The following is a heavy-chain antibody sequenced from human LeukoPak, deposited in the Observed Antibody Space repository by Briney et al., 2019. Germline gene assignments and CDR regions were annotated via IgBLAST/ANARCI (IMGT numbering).Heavy chain of an antibody. Sequence: PGGSLRLSCGASGFTFSNYWMSWVRQAPGKGLEWVINISQDGSGKNYADSVEGRFTISRDNAKNSVYLQMNSLRAEDTAVYYCARALSAWGQGTLVTVSS. J-gene: IGHJ4*02. V-gene: IGHV3-7*03. CDR2: ISQDGSGK. CDR3: ARALSA. CDR1: GFTFSNYW. D-gene: IGHD3-3*01.